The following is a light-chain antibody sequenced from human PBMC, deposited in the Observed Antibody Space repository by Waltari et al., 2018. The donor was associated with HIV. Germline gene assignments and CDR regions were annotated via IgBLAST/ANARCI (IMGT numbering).Light chain of an antibody. V-gene: IGKV3D-20*01. CDR3: HQYGSSPPFT. J-gene: IGKJ4*01. CDR1: QSFTNKY. Sequence: EVVLTQSPATLSLSPGDTATLSCGASQSFTNKYLAWFQQKPGLAPRLLIYEISSRATDIPDRFSGSGSGTDFTLTISRLEPEDFAVYYCHQYGSSPPFTFGGGTKVESK. CDR2: EIS.